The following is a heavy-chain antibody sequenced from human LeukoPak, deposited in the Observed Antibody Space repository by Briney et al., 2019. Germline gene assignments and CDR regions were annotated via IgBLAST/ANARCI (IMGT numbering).Heavy chain of an antibody. CDR1: GFTVSSNY. V-gene: IGHV3-66*01. CDR2: IYSGGST. CDR3: ARDYSYSSSAAPHT. J-gene: IGHJ4*02. Sequence: GGSLRLSCAASGFTVSSNYMSWVRQAPGKGLEWVSVIYSGGSTYYADSVKGRFTISRDNSKNTLYLQMNSLRAEDTAVYYCARDYSYSSSAAPHTWGQGTLVTVSS. D-gene: IGHD6-6*01.